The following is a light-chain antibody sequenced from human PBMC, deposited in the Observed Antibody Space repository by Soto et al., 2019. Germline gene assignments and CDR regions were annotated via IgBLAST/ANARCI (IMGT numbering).Light chain of an antibody. CDR3: QQYGSSPWT. CDR1: QTIRSNY. V-gene: IGKV3-20*01. Sequence: ETVLTQSPGTLSLSTEERATLACRASQTIRSNYLAWYQQTPGQALRLLIYGASNRATCIADRFSGSGSGTDFTHIISRLEPEDFALYYFQQYGSSPWTFGQGTNVQIK. J-gene: IGKJ1*01. CDR2: GAS.